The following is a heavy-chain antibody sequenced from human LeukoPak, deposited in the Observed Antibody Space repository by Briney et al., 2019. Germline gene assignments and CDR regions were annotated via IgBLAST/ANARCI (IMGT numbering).Heavy chain of an antibody. CDR3: ARDSRIAVAGTSWFDP. Sequence: GGSLRLSCAASGFTFSSYAMHWVRQAPGKGLEWVAVISYDGSNKYYADSVKGRFTISRDNSKNTLYLQMNSLRAEDTAVYYCARDSRIAVAGTSWFDPWGQGTLVTVSS. J-gene: IGHJ5*02. D-gene: IGHD6-19*01. CDR2: ISYDGSNK. CDR1: GFTFSSYA. V-gene: IGHV3-30*04.